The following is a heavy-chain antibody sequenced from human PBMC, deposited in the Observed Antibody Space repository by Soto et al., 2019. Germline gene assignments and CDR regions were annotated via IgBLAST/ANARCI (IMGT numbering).Heavy chain of an antibody. V-gene: IGHV4-59*01. CDR2: VSYSGSP. J-gene: IGHJ4*02. Sequence: SETLSLTCTVSGGSISGYYWSWIRQPPGKGLEWVGYVSYSGSPNYNPSLKSRVTISIDTSQNQFSLKLSSVTAADTAVYYCARAGRSSSKTVFDYWGQGTLVTVSS. CDR1: GGSISGYY. D-gene: IGHD6-6*01. CDR3: ARAGRSSSKTVFDY.